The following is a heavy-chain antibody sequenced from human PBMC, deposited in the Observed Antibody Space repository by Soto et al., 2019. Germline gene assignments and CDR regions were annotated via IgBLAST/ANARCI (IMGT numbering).Heavy chain of an antibody. CDR3: GRGGYTYGYGLDY. D-gene: IGHD5-18*01. V-gene: IGHV1-2*04. CDR2: INPNSGDT. Sequence: VQLVQSGAEVKKLGASVKVSCKASGYTFTAYFIHWVRQAPGQGLEWVGWINPNSGDTNYAQRFQGWATMTGDRSVSTAYMDLSRLSSDDTAVYYCGRGGYTYGYGLDYWGQGPLVTVSS. J-gene: IGHJ4*02. CDR1: GYTFTAYF.